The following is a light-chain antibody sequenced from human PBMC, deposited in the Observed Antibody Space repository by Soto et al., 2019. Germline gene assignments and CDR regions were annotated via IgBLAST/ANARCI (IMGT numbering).Light chain of an antibody. J-gene: IGKJ1*01. Sequence: DVVMTQSPLSLPVALGQPASISCKSSQTPVYSDGVTYLNWFHQRPGQSPRRLIYQVSTRDSGVPERFSGSVSGTDFTLKISRVEAEDVGVYYCLQGAHWPWTFGQGTKVEIK. CDR1: QTPVYSDGVTY. CDR3: LQGAHWPWT. V-gene: IGKV2-30*01. CDR2: QVS.